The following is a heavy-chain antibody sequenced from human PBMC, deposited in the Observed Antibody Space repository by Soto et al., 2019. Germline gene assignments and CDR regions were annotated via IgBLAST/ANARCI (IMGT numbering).Heavy chain of an antibody. CDR1: GFTFSSYW. D-gene: IGHD2-15*01. CDR2: INSDASST. Sequence: EVQLVESGGGLVQPGGSLRLSCAASGFTFSSYWMHWVRQAPGKGLVWVSRINSDASSTSYADSVKGRFTISRDNAKNTLYLQMDSLRAEDTAMYYCARSHCSGGSCPNGLGYWGQGTLVTISS. CDR3: ARSHCSGGSCPNGLGY. J-gene: IGHJ4*02. V-gene: IGHV3-74*01.